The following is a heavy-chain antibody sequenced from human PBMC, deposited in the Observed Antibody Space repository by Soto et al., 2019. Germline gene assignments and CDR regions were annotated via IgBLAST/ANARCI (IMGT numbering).Heavy chain of an antibody. V-gene: IGHV3-23*01. D-gene: IGHD3-10*01. CDR1: GFTFSSYA. Sequence: GGSLRLSCAASGFTFSSYAMSWVRQAPGKGLEWVSAISGSGGSTYYADSVKGRFTISRDNSKNTLYLQMNSLRAEDTAVYYCARVIRGVHLWYFDYWGQGTLVTVSS. CDR3: ARVIRGVHLWYFDY. CDR2: ISGSGGST. J-gene: IGHJ4*02.